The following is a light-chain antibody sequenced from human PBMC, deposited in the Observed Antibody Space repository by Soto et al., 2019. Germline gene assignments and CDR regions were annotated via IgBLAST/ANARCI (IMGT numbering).Light chain of an antibody. CDR3: AAWDDSLNGVV. V-gene: IGLV1-44*01. CDR2: SNN. Sequence: QSVLTQPPSASGTPGQRVTISCSGSSSNIGSKTVNWYQQLPGTAPKLLIYSNNQRPSGVPDRFSGSKSGTSASLAISGLKYEDEDDYYCAAWDDSLNGVVFGGGTKLNVL. CDR1: SSNIGSKT. J-gene: IGLJ2*01.